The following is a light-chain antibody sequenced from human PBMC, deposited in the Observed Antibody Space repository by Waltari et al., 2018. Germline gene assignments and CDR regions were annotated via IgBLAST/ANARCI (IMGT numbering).Light chain of an antibody. CDR2: GAS. CDR1: QTLTSN. V-gene: IGKV3-15*01. Sequence: EIVMTQSPATLSVSPGERATLSCRASQTLTSNLAWYQQKPGQAPRLLIYGASTRATGIPARFSGSGSGTQFTLTISSLQSEDVAVYYCQQYLSAPFTFGQGTRLEIK. J-gene: IGKJ5*01. CDR3: QQYLSAPFT.